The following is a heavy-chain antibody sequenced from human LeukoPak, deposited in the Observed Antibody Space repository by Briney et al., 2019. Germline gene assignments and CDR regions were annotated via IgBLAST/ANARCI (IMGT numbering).Heavy chain of an antibody. CDR3: GRAGKYYDAADY. CDR2: ISYDGSNK. CDR1: GFTFSSYA. V-gene: IGHV3-30-3*01. D-gene: IGHD3-22*01. J-gene: IGHJ4*02. Sequence: GGSLRLSCAASGFTFSSYAMHWVRQAPGKGLEWVAVISYDGSNKYYADSVKGRFTISRDNSKNTLYLQMNSLRAEDTAVYYCGRAGKYYDAADYWGQGTLVTVSS.